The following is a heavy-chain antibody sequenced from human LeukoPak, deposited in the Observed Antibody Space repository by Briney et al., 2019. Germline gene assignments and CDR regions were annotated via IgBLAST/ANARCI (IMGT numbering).Heavy chain of an antibody. CDR2: ISSSGSTI. V-gene: IGHV3-48*03. Sequence: GGSLRLSXAASGFTFSSYEMNWVRQAPGKGLEWVSYISSSGSTIYYADSVKGRFTISRDNAKNSLYLQMNSLRAEDTAVYYCASLLWFGDVHDYWGQGTLVTVSS. J-gene: IGHJ4*02. CDR3: ASLLWFGDVHDY. CDR1: GFTFSSYE. D-gene: IGHD3-10*01.